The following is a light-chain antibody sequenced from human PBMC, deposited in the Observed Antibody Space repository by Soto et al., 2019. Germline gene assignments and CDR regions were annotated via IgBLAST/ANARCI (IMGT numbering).Light chain of an antibody. CDR3: SSFAGSKV. CDR1: SSDVGANNY. V-gene: IGLV2-8*01. CDR2: EVS. Sequence: SALTQPPSASGSPGQSVTISFTGSSSDVGANNYVSWYQQHPGKAPKLMIYEVSKRPSGVPDRFSGSKSGNTASLTVSGLQDEDEADYYCSSFAGSKVFGGGTKLTVL. J-gene: IGLJ2*01.